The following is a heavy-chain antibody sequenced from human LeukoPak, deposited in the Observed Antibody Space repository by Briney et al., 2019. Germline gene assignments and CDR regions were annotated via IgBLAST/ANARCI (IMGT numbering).Heavy chain of an antibody. Sequence: SETLSLTCTVSGGSISSYYWNWIRQPPGKGLEWIGYMYYSGSTNYNPSLKSRVTISVDASKNQFSLKLSSVTAADTAVYYCARGNYYDSRTYYRAFDVWGPGTMVTVSS. D-gene: IGHD3-22*01. CDR2: MYYSGST. J-gene: IGHJ3*01. V-gene: IGHV4-59*01. CDR3: ARGNYYDSRTYYRAFDV. CDR1: GGSISSYY.